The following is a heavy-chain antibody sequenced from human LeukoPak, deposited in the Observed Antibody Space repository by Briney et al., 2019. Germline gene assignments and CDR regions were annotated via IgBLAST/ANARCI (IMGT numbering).Heavy chain of an antibody. CDR2: INAGNGNT. CDR1: GYTFTSYA. D-gene: IGHD6-19*01. V-gene: IGHV1-3*01. Sequence: ASVKVSCKASGYTFTSYAMHWVRQAPGQRLEWMGWINAGNGNTKYSQKFQGRVTITRDTSASTAYMELSSLRSEDTAVYYCARDHSSGWYRRGWIDPWGQGTLVTVSS. CDR3: ARDHSSGWYRRGWIDP. J-gene: IGHJ5*02.